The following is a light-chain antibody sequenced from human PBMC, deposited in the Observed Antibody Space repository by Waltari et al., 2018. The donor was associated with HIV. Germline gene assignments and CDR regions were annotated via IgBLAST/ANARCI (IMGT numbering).Light chain of an antibody. V-gene: IGLV6-57*01. Sequence: FMLTQPHSVSESPGKTITISCTRSSGSIARNYVQWYQHRPGTSPTAVAIDDKQGPSGVPDRFSATIDSSSNSAYLTISGLKTEDEADYYCQCNDPTNYVVFDGGTHLTVL. CDR3: QCNDPTNYVV. CDR2: DDK. J-gene: IGLJ2*01. CDR1: SGSIARNY.